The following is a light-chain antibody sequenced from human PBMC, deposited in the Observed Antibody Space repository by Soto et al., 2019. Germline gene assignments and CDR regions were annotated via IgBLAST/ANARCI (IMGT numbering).Light chain of an antibody. CDR3: QQSYGTPLT. J-gene: IGKJ4*01. CDR2: AAS. Sequence: DIQMTQSPSSLSASVGDRVTITCRASQSISSYLNWYQQKPGKAPKLLIYAASSLQSGVPSRFSGSGSGTDFTLTISSLQREDIATYYCQQSYGTPLTFGGGTKEEIK. CDR1: QSISSY. V-gene: IGKV1-39*01.